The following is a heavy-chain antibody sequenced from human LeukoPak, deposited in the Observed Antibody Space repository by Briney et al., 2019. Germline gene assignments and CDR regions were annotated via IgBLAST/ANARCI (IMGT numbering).Heavy chain of an antibody. Sequence: NPGGSLRLSCAASGFTFSSYSMNWVRQAPGKGLEWVSSISSSSSYIYYADSVKGRFTISRDNAKNSLYLQMNSLRAEDTAVYYCARDRGRDYDSSGYLYWGQGTLVTVSS. CDR2: ISSSSSYI. CDR1: GFTFSSYS. J-gene: IGHJ4*02. V-gene: IGHV3-21*01. D-gene: IGHD3-22*01. CDR3: ARDRGRDYDSSGYLY.